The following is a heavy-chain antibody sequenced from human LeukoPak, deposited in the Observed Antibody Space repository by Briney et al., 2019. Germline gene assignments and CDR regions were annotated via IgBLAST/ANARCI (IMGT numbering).Heavy chain of an antibody. CDR3: AREIRDSSGYYYGMDV. Sequence: GGSLRLSCAASGFTFSSYAMHWVRQAPGKGLEWVAVISYDGSNKYYADSVKGRFTISRDNSKNKLYLQMNSLRAEDTAVYYCAREIRDSSGYYYGMDVWGQGTTVTVSS. CDR2: ISYDGSNK. D-gene: IGHD3-22*01. J-gene: IGHJ6*02. CDR1: GFTFSSYA. V-gene: IGHV3-30-3*01.